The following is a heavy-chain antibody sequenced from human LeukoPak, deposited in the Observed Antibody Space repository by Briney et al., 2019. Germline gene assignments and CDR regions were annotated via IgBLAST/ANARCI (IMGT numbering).Heavy chain of an antibody. J-gene: IGHJ4*02. V-gene: IGHV4-34*01. CDR1: GGSISSYY. D-gene: IGHD3-22*01. Sequence: SETLSVTCTVSGGSISSYYWSWIRQPPGKGLEWIGEINHSGSTNYNPSLKSRVTISVDTSKNQFSLKLSSVTAADTAVYYCARGPHTGVNYYDSSGYYYWGQGTLVTVSS. CDR3: ARGPHTGVNYYDSSGYYY. CDR2: INHSGST.